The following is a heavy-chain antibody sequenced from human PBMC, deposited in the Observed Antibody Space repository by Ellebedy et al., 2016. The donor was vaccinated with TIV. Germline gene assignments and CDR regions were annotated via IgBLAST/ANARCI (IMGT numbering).Heavy chain of an antibody. J-gene: IGHJ4*02. CDR2: ISYDGSSK. V-gene: IGHV3-30-3*01. Sequence: PGGSLRLSCAASGFTFSDYAMHWVRQAPGKGLEWVAVISYDGSSKYYADSVKGRFTISRDYSKSTLSLQMNSLRGEDTAVYYCARGDIQLWLGDFWGQGTLVTVPS. CDR3: ARGDIQLWLGDF. CDR1: GFTFSDYA. D-gene: IGHD5-18*01.